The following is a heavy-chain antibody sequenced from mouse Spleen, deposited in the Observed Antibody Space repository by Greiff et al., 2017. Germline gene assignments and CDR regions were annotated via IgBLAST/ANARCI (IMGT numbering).Heavy chain of an antibody. CDR1: GFAFSSYD. J-gene: IGHJ4*01. V-gene: IGHV5-9*02. CDR3: ERKGYDKGYARDY. CDR2: ISSGGSYT. D-gene: IGHD2-2*01. Sequence: EVMLVESGGGLVKPGGSLKLSCAASGFAFSSYDMSWVRQTPEKRLEWVATISSGGSYTYYPDSVKGRFTISRDNARNTLYLQMSSLRSEDTALYYGERKGYDKGYARDYGGQGTSVTVSS.